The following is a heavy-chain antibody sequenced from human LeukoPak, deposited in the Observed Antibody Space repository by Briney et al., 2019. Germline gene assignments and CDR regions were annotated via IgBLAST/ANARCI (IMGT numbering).Heavy chain of an antibody. CDR1: GFTFSSYG. J-gene: IGHJ5*02. Sequence: QPGGSLRLSCAASGFTFSSYGMHWVRQAPGKGLEWVAFIRYDGSNKYYADSVKGRFTISRDNSKNTLYLQMNSLRAEDTAVYYCAKAEDCSGGSCNNWFDPWGQGTLVTVSS. D-gene: IGHD2-15*01. CDR2: IRYDGSNK. CDR3: AKAEDCSGGSCNNWFDP. V-gene: IGHV3-30*02.